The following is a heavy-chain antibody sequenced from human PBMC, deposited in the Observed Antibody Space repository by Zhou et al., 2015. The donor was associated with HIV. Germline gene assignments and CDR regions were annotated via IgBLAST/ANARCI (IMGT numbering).Heavy chain of an antibody. CDR2: ISHDEKTI. D-gene: IGHD6-25*01. CDR3: VKGAAAAAVFDY. Sequence: LESGGGLMPPGRSQRLSCAASGFTFSKFGMHWVRQTPDKRLQWLAVISHDEKTIYYSDLVKGRFTISRDNSQDLLFLQMNSLRRDDTGTYFCVKGAAAAAVFDYWGRGT. CDR1: GFTFSKFG. J-gene: IGHJ4*02. V-gene: IGHV3-30*18.